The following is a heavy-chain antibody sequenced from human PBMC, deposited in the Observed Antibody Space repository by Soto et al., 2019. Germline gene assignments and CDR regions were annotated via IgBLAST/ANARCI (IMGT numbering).Heavy chain of an antibody. Sequence: EVQLVESGGGLVQPGGSLRLSCAAAGFTFSYEGMSWVRQAPGKGLEWVANIKKDGSEKYYVDYVKGRFTISRDNAKNSMYLQMSSLRDGDTAVYFCVRGRTGMDVWGQGTTVTVSS. J-gene: IGHJ6*02. CDR1: GFTFSYEG. V-gene: IGHV3-7*05. CDR2: IKKDGSEK. CDR3: VRGRTGMDV.